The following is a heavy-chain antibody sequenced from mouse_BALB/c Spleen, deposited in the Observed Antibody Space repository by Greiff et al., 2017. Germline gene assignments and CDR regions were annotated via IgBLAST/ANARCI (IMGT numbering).Heavy chain of an antibody. CDR3: ARGRDGYYPFAY. V-gene: IGHV5-6-5*01. Sequence: EVHLVESGGGLVKPGGSLKLSCAASGFTFSSYAMSWVRQTPEKRLEWVASISSGGSTYYPDSVKGRFTISRDNARNILYLQMSSLRSEDTAMYYCARGRDGYYPFAYWGQGTLVTVSA. CDR2: ISSGGST. J-gene: IGHJ3*01. CDR1: GFTFSSYA. D-gene: IGHD2-3*01.